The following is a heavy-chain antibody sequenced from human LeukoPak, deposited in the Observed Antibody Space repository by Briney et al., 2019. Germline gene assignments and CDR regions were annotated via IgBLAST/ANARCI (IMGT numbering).Heavy chain of an antibody. D-gene: IGHD2-2*01. CDR3: ARGQRYCSSTSCYHAPAY. CDR2: MNPNSGNT. CDR1: GYTFTSYD. Sequence: ASVKVSCKASGYTFTSYDINWVRQATGQGLEWMGWMNPNSGNTGYAQKFQGRVTITRNTSISTAYMELSSLRSEDTAVYYCARGQRYCSSTSCYHAPAYWGQGTLVTVSS. J-gene: IGHJ4*02. V-gene: IGHV1-8*03.